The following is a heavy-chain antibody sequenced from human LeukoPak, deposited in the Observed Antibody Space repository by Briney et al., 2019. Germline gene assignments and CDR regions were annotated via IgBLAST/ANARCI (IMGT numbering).Heavy chain of an antibody. CDR3: AKTASGQQLGRGWFDP. D-gene: IGHD6-13*01. J-gene: IGHJ5*02. CDR1: GFTFSRYA. CDR2: ISYDGTNK. V-gene: IGHV3-30*18. Sequence: SGGSLRLSCAASGFTFSRYAMSWVRQAPGKGLEWVALISYDGTNKYYADSVKGRFTISRDNSKNTLYLQMNSLRAEDTAVYYCAKTASGQQLGRGWFDPWGQGTLVTVSS.